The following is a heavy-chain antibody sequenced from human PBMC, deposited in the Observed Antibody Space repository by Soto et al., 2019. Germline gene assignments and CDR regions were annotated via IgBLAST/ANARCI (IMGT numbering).Heavy chain of an antibody. CDR3: ARDKITGLVDY. J-gene: IGHJ4*02. Sequence: QVQLQQWGAGLLKPSETLSLTCAVYGGSFSGYDWTWIRQPPGTGLEWIGEINHSGSTNYNPSLNRRVTKSVDTYKNQFSLKLTSVTAAATAVYYCARDKITGLVDYWGQGTLVTVSS. CDR1: GGSFSGYD. D-gene: IGHD2-8*02. CDR2: INHSGST. V-gene: IGHV4-34*01.